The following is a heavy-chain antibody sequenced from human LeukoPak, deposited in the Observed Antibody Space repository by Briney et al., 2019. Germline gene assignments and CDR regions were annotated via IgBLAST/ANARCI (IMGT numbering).Heavy chain of an antibody. V-gene: IGHV3-23*01. CDR3: AKDWDIVVVHYMDV. CDR2: ISGSGGST. Sequence: PGGSLRLSCAASGFTFSSYAMSWVRQAPGKGLEWVSAISGSGGSTYYADSVKGRFTISRDNSKNTLYLQMNSLRAEDTAVYYCAKDWDIVVVHYMDVWGKGTTVTVSS. D-gene: IGHD2-15*01. CDR1: GFTFSSYA. J-gene: IGHJ6*03.